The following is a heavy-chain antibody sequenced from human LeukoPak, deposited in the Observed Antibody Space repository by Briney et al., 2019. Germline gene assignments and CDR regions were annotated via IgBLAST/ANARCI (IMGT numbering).Heavy chain of an antibody. CDR3: ARRKTGTTLFYYYYYMDV. D-gene: IGHD1-1*01. CDR2: MYYSGST. V-gene: IGHV4-59*12. J-gene: IGHJ6*03. CDR1: GGSISNYY. Sequence: PSETLSLTCSVSGGSISNYYWSWIRQPPGKGLEYIGYMYYSGSTNYNPSLKSRVTISVDTSKNQFSLKLSSVTAADTAVYYCARRKTGTTLFYYYYYMDVWGKGTTVTVSS.